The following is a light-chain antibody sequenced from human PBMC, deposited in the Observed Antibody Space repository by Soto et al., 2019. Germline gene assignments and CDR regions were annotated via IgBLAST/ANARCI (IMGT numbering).Light chain of an antibody. CDR2: EVT. J-gene: IGLJ1*01. CDR3: SSHTSGSTRV. CDR1: SSDVGGYDY. Sequence: QSALTQPASVSGSPGQSIAISCTGTSSDVGGYDYVSWYQQHPDKAPKLMIYEVTKRPSGVSNRFSGSKSGNTASLTISGLQPEDEADYYCSSHTSGSTRVFGSGTEVTVL. V-gene: IGLV2-14*01.